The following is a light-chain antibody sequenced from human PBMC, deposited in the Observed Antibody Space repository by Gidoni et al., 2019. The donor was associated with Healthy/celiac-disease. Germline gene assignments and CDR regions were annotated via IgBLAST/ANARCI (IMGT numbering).Light chain of an antibody. J-gene: IGKJ2*01. CDR3: QQSYSTPLYT. Sequence: DIQMTQSPSSLSASVGVSVTITCRASQRISSYLNWYQQKPGKAPKLLIYAASSLHSGVPSRFSGSGSGTDFTLTISSLQPEDFATYYCQQSYSTPLYTFGQGTKLEIK. CDR1: QRISSY. CDR2: AAS. V-gene: IGKV1-39*01.